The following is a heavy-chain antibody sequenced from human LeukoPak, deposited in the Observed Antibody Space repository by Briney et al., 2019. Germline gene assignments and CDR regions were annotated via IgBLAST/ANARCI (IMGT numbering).Heavy chain of an antibody. D-gene: IGHD5-18*01. J-gene: IGHJ5*02. V-gene: IGHV1-69*04. CDR3: ARAGVSRDTARTNWFDP. Sequence: SVKVSCKASGGTFSSYAISWVRQAPGQGLEWMGRIIPILGIANYAQKFQGRVTITADKSTSTAYMELSSLRSEDTAVYYCARAGVSRDTARTNWFDPWGQGTLVTISS. CDR1: GGTFSSYA. CDR2: IIPILGIA.